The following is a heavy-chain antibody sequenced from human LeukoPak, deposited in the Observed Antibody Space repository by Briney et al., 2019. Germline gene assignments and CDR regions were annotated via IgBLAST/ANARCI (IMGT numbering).Heavy chain of an antibody. J-gene: IGHJ4*02. V-gene: IGHV3-53*01. Sequence: GGTLRLSCAASGFTVSSNHMSWVRQAPGKGLEWVSVIYSGGTTYYADSVKGRFTISRDNSKNTLYLQMNSLRAEDTAVYYCARDAYYGSAYWGQGTLVTVSS. CDR3: ARDAYYGSAY. D-gene: IGHD3-10*01. CDR2: IYSGGTT. CDR1: GFTVSSNH.